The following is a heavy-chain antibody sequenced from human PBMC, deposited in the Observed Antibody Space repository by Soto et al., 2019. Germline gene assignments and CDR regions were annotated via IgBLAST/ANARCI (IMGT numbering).Heavy chain of an antibody. D-gene: IGHD6-19*01. CDR3: AKPKYSSGWHGFDY. CDR2: ISSSSTI. V-gene: IGHV3-48*01. CDR1: GFTFSSYS. Sequence: GGSLRLSCAASGFTFSSYSMNWVRQAPGKGLEWVSYISSSSTIYYADSVKGRFTISRDNAKNSLYLQMNSLRAEDTAVYYCAKPKYSSGWHGFDYWGQGTLATVSS. J-gene: IGHJ4*02.